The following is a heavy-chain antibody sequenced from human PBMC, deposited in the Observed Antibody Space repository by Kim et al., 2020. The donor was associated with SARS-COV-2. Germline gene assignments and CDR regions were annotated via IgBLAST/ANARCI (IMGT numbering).Heavy chain of an antibody. V-gene: IGHV3-7*01. J-gene: IGHJ5*02. Sequence: GGSLRLSCAASGFTFSSYWMSWVRQAPGKGLEWVANIKQDGSEKYYVDSVKGRFTISRDNAKNSLYLQMNSLRAEDTAVYYCARVGPMPSPTTVTLVEDWFDPWGQGTLVTVSS. D-gene: IGHD4-4*01. CDR2: IKQDGSEK. CDR3: ARVGPMPSPTTVTLVEDWFDP. CDR1: GFTFSSYW.